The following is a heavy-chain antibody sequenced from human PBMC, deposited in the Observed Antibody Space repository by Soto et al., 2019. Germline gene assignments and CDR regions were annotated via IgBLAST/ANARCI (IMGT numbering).Heavy chain of an antibody. D-gene: IGHD1-26*01. CDR3: AGGEHHWFAP. V-gene: IGHV3-7*01. CDR2: IKEDGSEE. J-gene: IGHJ5*02. Sequence: GRSMRLSCVASGFNFSSHWRSWVRQGTGKGLEWVANIKEDGSEEYYVDSVKGRFTISRDNAKNSLFLQMDSLRDEAMAGYSCAGGEHHWFAPGGQGTLVPFSS. CDR1: GFNFSSHW.